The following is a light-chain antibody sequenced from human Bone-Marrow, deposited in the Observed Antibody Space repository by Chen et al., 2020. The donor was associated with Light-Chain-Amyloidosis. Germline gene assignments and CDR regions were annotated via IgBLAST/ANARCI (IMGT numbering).Light chain of an antibody. V-gene: IGLV3-21*02. Sequence: SYVLTQPSSVSVAPGQTATIACGGNNIGSTSVHWYQQTPGQAPLLVVYDDSDRPSGIPERLSGTNSGNTATLTSSGVEDGDEADYYCQVWDRSSDRPVFGGGTKLTVL. CDR1: NIGSTS. J-gene: IGLJ3*02. CDR3: QVWDRSSDRPV. CDR2: DDS.